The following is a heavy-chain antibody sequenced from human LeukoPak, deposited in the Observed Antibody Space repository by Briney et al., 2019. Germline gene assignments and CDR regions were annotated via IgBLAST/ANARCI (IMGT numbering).Heavy chain of an antibody. V-gene: IGHV3-30-3*01. J-gene: IGHJ6*02. CDR3: ARVSSSSRLYYYYGMDV. CDR2: ISDDGSNK. D-gene: IGHD6-13*01. Sequence: GGSLGLSCAASGFTFSSYAMNWVRQAPGKGLEWVAVISDDGSNKYYADSVKGRFTISRDNSKNTLYLQMNSLRAEDTAVYYCARVSSSSRLYYYYGMDVWGQGTTVTVSS. CDR1: GFTFSSYA.